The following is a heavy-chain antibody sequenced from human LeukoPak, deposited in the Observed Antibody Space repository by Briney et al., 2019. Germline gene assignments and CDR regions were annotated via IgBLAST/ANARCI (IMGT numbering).Heavy chain of an antibody. CDR3: ARGPDSSSSNWFDP. J-gene: IGHJ5*02. D-gene: IGHD6-6*01. Sequence: PSETLSPTCTVSGGSISSGGYYWSWIRQHPGKGLEWFGYIYYSGSTYYNPSLKSRVTISVDTSKNQFSLKLSSVTAADTAVYYCARGPDSSSSNWFDPWGQGTLVTVSS. V-gene: IGHV4-31*03. CDR2: IYYSGST. CDR1: GGSISSGGYY.